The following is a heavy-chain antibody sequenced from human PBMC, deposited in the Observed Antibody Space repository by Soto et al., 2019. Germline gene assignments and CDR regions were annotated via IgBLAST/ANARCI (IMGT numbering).Heavy chain of an antibody. V-gene: IGHV1-8*01. CDR3: ARDLSSIAAPPVPLGDAFDI. CDR1: GYTFTSYD. CDR2: MNPNSGNT. D-gene: IGHD6-6*01. Sequence: ASVKVSCKASGYTFTSYDINWVRQATGQGLEWMGWMNPNSGNTGYAQKFQGRVTMTRNTSISTAYMELSSLRSEDTAVYYCARDLSSIAAPPVPLGDAFDISGQGTMVTVSS. J-gene: IGHJ3*02.